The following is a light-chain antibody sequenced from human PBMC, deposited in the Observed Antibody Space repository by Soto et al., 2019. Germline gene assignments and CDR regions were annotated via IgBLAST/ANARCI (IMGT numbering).Light chain of an antibody. CDR1: QGISSY. CDR3: QQYYSYPVT. Sequence: AIRMTQSPSSLSASTGDRVTITCRASQGISSYLAWYQQKPGKAPKLLIYAASTLQSGVPSRFSGSGSGTDFTLTISCLQSEDFATYYGQQYYSYPVTCGPGTKVYIK. J-gene: IGKJ3*01. V-gene: IGKV1-8*01. CDR2: AAS.